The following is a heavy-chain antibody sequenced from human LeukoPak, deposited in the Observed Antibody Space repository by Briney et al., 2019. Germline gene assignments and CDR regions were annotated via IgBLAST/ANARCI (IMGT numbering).Heavy chain of an antibody. J-gene: IGHJ4*02. CDR1: GFTFSSYS. D-gene: IGHD2-2*01. CDR3: AGGSSTNSYYFGY. V-gene: IGHV3-21*01. Sequence: GGSLRLSCAASGFTFSSYSMNWVRQAPGKGLEWISSISSSSRYIYYADSVKGRFTISRDNAQNSVYLQMNSLRAEDTAVYFCAGGSSTNSYYFGYWGQGTLVTVSS. CDR2: ISSSSRYI.